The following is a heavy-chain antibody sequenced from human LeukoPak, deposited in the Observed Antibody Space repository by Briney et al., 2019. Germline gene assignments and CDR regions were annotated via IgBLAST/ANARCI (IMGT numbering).Heavy chain of an antibody. V-gene: IGHV1-69*13. CDR1: GGAFSSYA. D-gene: IGHD4-17*01. CDR3: ARGEGYGDYEGGYYFDY. J-gene: IGHJ4*02. CDR2: IIPIFGTA. Sequence: SVKVSCKAPGGAFSSYAISWVRQAPGQGLEWMGGIIPIFGTANYAQKFQGRVTITADESTSTAYMELSSLRSEDTAVYYCARGEGYGDYEGGYYFDYWGQGTLVTVSS.